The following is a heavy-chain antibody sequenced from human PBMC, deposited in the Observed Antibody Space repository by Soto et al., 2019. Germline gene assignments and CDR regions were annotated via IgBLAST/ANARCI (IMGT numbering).Heavy chain of an antibody. CDR1: GGSISTSDYY. Sequence: PSETLSLTCTVSGGSISTSDYYWGWIRQPPGKGLEWIGNIYYSGSTNYNPSLKSRVTISVDTSKNQFSLKLSSVTAADTAVYYCARLATIRLGYYYYYGMDVWGQGTTVTVSS. CDR2: IYYSGST. V-gene: IGHV4-61*05. J-gene: IGHJ6*02. CDR3: ARLATIRLGYYYYYGMDV. D-gene: IGHD5-12*01.